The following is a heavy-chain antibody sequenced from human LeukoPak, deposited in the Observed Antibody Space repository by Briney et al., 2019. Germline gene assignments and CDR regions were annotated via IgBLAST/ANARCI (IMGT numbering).Heavy chain of an antibody. Sequence: GGSLRLSCAASGFRFDSFYMGWIRQVPGKGLDYIALISASGAVPYYAESVEGRFTISRDNAKNSVSLQMNSLSADDTAIYYCARSLIGASEDYWGPGTQVIVSS. CDR2: ISASGAVP. V-gene: IGHV3-11*04. J-gene: IGHJ4*02. D-gene: IGHD3-22*01. CDR3: ARSLIGASEDY. CDR1: GFRFDSFY.